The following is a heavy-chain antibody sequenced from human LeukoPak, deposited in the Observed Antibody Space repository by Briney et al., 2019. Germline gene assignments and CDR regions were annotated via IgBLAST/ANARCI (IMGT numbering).Heavy chain of an antibody. CDR3: VRDGAMVRGVIMGY. V-gene: IGHV1-69*04. J-gene: IGHJ4*02. Sequence: SVKVSCKASGGTFSSYAISWVRQAPGQGLEWMGRIIPILGIANYAQKFQGRVTITADKSTSTAYMELSSLRSEDTAVYYCVRDGAMVRGVIMGYWGQGTLVTVSS. CDR1: GGTFSSYA. CDR2: IIPILGIA. D-gene: IGHD3-10*01.